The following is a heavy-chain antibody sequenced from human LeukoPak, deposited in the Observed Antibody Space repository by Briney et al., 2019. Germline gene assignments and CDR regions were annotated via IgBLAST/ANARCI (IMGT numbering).Heavy chain of an antibody. CDR2: IYSGGNT. D-gene: IGHD6-6*01. CDR3: ASLFLCYGCSSSSASVNI. CDR1: GFTVSSNS. Sequence: GGSLRLSCTVSGFTVSSNSMSWVRQAPGKGLEWVSFIYSGGNTHYSDSVKGRFTISRDNAKNTLYLQMNSLRAEDTAVYYCASLFLCYGCSSSSASVNIWGQGTMVTVSS. V-gene: IGHV3-53*01. J-gene: IGHJ3*02.